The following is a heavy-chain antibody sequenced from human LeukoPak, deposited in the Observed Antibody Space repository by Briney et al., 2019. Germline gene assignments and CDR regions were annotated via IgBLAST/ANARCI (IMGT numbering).Heavy chain of an antibody. CDR3: ARRRRGDHIPGAFDI. CDR1: GGTFSSYA. J-gene: IGHJ3*02. D-gene: IGHD2-21*01. CDR2: IIPIFGTA. Sequence: ASVKVSCKASGGTFSSYAISWVRQAPGQGLEWMGGIIPIFGTANYAQKFQGRVTITTDESTSTAYMELSSLRSEDTAVYYCARRRRGDHIPGAFDIWGQGTMVTVSS. V-gene: IGHV1-69*05.